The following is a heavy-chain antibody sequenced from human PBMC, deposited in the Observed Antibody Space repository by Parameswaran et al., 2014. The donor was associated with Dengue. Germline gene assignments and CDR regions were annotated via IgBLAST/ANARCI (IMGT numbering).Heavy chain of an antibody. V-gene: IGHV4-31*02. CDR3: ASFYDSSGYYSPGFYYGMDV. J-gene: IGHJ6*02. Sequence: RWIRQPPGKGLEWIGYIYYSGSTYYNPSLKSRVTISVDTSKNQFSLKLSSVTAADTAVYYCASFYDSSGYYSPGFYYGMDVWGQGTTVTVSS. D-gene: IGHD3-22*01. CDR2: IYYSGST.